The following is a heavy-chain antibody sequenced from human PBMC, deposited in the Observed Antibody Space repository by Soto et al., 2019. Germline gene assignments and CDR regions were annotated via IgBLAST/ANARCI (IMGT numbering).Heavy chain of an antibody. V-gene: IGHV3-73*01. D-gene: IGHD1-1*01. CDR2: IRSKANSYAT. Sequence: GWSLRLSCASSGFSFSGTAMHLVRQASGKGLEWVGRIRSKANSYATAYAASVKGRFTISRDDSKNTAYMQMNRLKTEDTAVYYCTRVLRDYYGMEVWGEGTTVTVSS. CDR1: GFSFSGTA. J-gene: IGHJ6*04. CDR3: TRVLRDYYGMEV.